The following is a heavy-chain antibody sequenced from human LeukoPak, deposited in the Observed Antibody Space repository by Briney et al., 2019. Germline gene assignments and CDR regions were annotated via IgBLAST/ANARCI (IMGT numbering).Heavy chain of an antibody. D-gene: IGHD3-10*02. CDR1: GGSISSSSYY. CDR3: ARALTGFGELYYVY. Sequence: SETLSLTCTVSGGSISSSSYYWGWIRQPPGKGLEWIGSIYYSGSTYYNPSLKSRVTISVDTSKNQFSLKLSSVTAADTAVYYCARALTGFGELYYVYWGQGTLVTVSS. V-gene: IGHV4-39*07. CDR2: IYYSGST. J-gene: IGHJ4*02.